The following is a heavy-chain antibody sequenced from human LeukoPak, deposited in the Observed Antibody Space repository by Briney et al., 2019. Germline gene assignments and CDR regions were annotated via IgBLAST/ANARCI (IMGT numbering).Heavy chain of an antibody. V-gene: IGHV1-2*02. CDR2: INPNSGGT. D-gene: IGHD3-22*01. Sequence: ASVKVSCKASGYTFTGYYMHWVRQAPGQGLEWMGWINPNSGGTNYAQKFQGRVTMTRDTSISTAYMELSRLRSDDTAVYYCARSPITMIVVAYDAFDIWGQGTMVTVSS. CDR3: ARSPITMIVVAYDAFDI. J-gene: IGHJ3*02. CDR1: GYTFTGYY.